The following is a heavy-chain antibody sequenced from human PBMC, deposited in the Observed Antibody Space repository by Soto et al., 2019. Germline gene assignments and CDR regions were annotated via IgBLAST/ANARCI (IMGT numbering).Heavy chain of an antibody. V-gene: IGHV3-74*01. Sequence: GGSLRLSCEASGFNFRDFWMHWVRQPPGKGPEWVSNIPSDGRDVSYADSVRGRFTISRDDARNTVSLDMNSLRGDDSAVYYCATEGAKTTWNFDYWGQGTVVTVSS. CDR1: GFNFRDFW. D-gene: IGHD1-1*01. CDR3: ATEGAKTTWNFDY. CDR2: IPSDGRDV. J-gene: IGHJ4*02.